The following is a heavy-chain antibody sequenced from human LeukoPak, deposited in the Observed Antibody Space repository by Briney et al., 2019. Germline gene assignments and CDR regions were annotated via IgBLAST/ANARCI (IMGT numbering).Heavy chain of an antibody. V-gene: IGHV1-18*01. Sequence: EASVKVSCKASGYTFTRFGISWVRQAPGQGLEWMGWINVYNGNTNYAQKLQGRVTMTTDTSTSTVYMELRSLRSDDTAVYYCAKQLGYCSDGSCYFPYWGQGTLVTVSS. CDR2: INVYNGNT. J-gene: IGHJ4*02. D-gene: IGHD2-15*01. CDR1: GYTFTRFG. CDR3: AKQLGYCSDGSCYFPY.